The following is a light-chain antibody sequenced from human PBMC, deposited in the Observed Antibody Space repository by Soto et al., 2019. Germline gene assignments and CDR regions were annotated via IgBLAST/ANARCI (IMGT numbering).Light chain of an antibody. CDR3: AAWDDSLSGYV. CDR2: RNN. J-gene: IGLJ1*01. V-gene: IGLV1-47*01. Sequence: QSALTQPPSASGTPGQRVTISCSGSSSNIGSDYVYWYQQFPGTAPKLLIYRNNQRPSGVPDRFSGSKSGTSASLAISGLRSEDDADYYCAAWDDSLSGYVFVTGTNVTVL. CDR1: SSNIGSDY.